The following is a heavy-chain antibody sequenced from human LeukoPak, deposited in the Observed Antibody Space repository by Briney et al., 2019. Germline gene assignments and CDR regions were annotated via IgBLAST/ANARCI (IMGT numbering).Heavy chain of an antibody. CDR1: GYTFTGYY. J-gene: IGHJ5*02. CDR2: INPNSGGT. CDR3: ARGLCSGGSCYVGYNWFDP. Sequence: GASVKVSCKASGYTFTGYYMHWVRQAPGQGLEWMGWINPNSGGTNYAQKFQGWVTMTRDTSISTAYMELSGLRSDDTAVYYCARGLCSGGSCYVGYNWFDPWGQGTLVTVSS. D-gene: IGHD2-15*01. V-gene: IGHV1-2*04.